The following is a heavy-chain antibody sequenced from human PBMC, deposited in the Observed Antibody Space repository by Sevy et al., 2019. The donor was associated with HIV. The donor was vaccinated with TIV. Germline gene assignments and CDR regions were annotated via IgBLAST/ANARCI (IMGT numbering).Heavy chain of an antibody. CDR1: GFTFSNYA. J-gene: IGHJ4*02. CDR3: AREGCSKPHDY. CDR2: FSFGCGKI. D-gene: IGHD2-2*01. Sequence: GGCLRLSCAASGFTFSNYAMSCVRQAPGKGLEWVSTFSFGCGKINYADSVKGRFTISRDNSKNTLYLQMNSLRAEDTALNYCAREGCSKPHDYWGQGTSVTVSS. V-gene: IGHV3-23*01.